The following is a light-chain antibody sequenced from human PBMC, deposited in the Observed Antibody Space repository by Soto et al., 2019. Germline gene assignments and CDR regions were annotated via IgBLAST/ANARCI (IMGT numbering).Light chain of an antibody. V-gene: IGKV3-20*01. CDR2: GAS. CDR3: QKYGSPPPRWT. Sequence: EIVLTQSPGTLSLSPGERATLSCRASQSVSSSYLAWYQQKPGQAPRLLIYGASSRATGIPDRFSGSGSGPDFPLTISRLGPEDFAVYYCQKYGSPPPRWTFGQGTKVEIK. J-gene: IGKJ1*01. CDR1: QSVSSSY.